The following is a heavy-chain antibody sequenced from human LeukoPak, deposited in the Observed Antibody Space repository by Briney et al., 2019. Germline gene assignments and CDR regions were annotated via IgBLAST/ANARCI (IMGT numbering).Heavy chain of an antibody. D-gene: IGHD3-16*01. CDR2: IISSSSVI. CDR3: ARARPGYDTPPYYFDF. CDR1: GFTSSSYS. V-gene: IGHV3-48*01. Sequence: GGSLRLSCATSGFTSSSYSMNWVRQAPGKGLEWISYIISSSSVIYYADSVKGRFTISRDNAKSSLYLQMNSLRAEDTAVYYCARARPGYDTPPYYFDFWGQGTLVTVSS. J-gene: IGHJ4*02.